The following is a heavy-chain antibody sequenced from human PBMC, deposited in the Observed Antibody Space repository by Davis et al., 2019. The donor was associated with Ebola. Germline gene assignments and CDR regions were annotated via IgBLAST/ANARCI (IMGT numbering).Heavy chain of an antibody. V-gene: IGHV4-59*11. Sequence: PSETLSLTCTVYGGSINTHYWSWIRQPQGKGLEWIGYIYYSGNTNYSPSLTSRVTISVDTSKNHLSLRLNSVTAADTAVYYCARVRITIFGVMHFDYWGQGTLVTVSP. D-gene: IGHD3-3*01. CDR1: GGSINTHY. CDR2: IYYSGNT. CDR3: ARVRITIFGVMHFDY. J-gene: IGHJ4*02.